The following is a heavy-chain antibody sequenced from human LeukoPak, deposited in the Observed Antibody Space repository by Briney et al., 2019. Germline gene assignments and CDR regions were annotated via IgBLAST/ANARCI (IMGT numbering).Heavy chain of an antibody. D-gene: IGHD3-22*01. Sequence: GGSLRLSCAASGFTFSSYWMSWVRQAPGKGLEWVANIKQDGSEKYYVDSVKGRFTISRDNAKNSLYLQMNSLRAEDTAVYYCARGGHYYDSSGYYYSIDYWGQGTLVTVSS. J-gene: IGHJ4*02. CDR3: ARGGHYYDSSGYYYSIDY. CDR1: GFTFSSYW. CDR2: IKQDGSEK. V-gene: IGHV3-7*03.